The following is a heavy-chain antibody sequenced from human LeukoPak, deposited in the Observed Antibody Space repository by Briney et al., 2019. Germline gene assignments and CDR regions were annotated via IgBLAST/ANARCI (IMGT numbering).Heavy chain of an antibody. Sequence: GGSLRLSCATSGFTFSNYEMNWVRQAPGKGLEWVSYISSSGSTRTYADSVKGRFTISRDNAKNLLSLEMNSLRAEDTAVYYCAREIVSAVAGNFDYWGQGTLVSVSS. CDR3: AREIVSAVAGNFDY. D-gene: IGHD6-19*01. CDR2: ISSSGSTR. CDR1: GFTFSNYE. J-gene: IGHJ4*02. V-gene: IGHV3-48*03.